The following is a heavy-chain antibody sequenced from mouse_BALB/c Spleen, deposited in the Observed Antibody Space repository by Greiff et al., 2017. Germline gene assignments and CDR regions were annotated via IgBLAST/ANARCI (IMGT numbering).Heavy chain of an antibody. CDR3: NATQRLPPDY. CDR2: IDPENGDT. CDR1: GFNFKDTY. V-gene: IGHV14-4*02. J-gene: IGHJ2*01. Sequence: VQLQQSGAELVKPGASVKLSCTASGFNFKDTYMHWVKQRPEQGLEWIGWIDPENGDTEYAPKFQGKATMTADTSSNTAYLQLSSLTSEDTAVYYCNATQRLPPDYWGQGTTLTVSS. D-gene: IGHD1-2*01.